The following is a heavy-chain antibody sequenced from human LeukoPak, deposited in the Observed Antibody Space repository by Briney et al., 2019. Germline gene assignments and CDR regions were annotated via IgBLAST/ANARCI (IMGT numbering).Heavy chain of an antibody. Sequence: KTGGSLRLSCAVSGFPFSIYEMNWVRQAPGKGLEWVSSISTRSSYIYYADSVKGRFTISRDNARNSLSLQMNSLRAEDTAVYYCAARDSYGSGSYPIDYWGQGTLVTVSS. J-gene: IGHJ4*02. CDR2: ISTRSSYI. V-gene: IGHV3-21*01. CDR3: AARDSYGSGSYPIDY. D-gene: IGHD3-10*01. CDR1: GFPFSIYE.